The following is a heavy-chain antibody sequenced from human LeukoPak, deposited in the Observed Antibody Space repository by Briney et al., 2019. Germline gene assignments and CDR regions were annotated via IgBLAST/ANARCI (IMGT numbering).Heavy chain of an antibody. Sequence: EASVKVSCKASGYTFTNYDINWVRQATGQGLEWMGWMNPNSVNTGYAQKFQGRVTITRNTSISTAYMELSSLRSEDTAVYYCARDQCERRMWGATKCNWFDPWGQGTLVTVSS. J-gene: IGHJ5*02. D-gene: IGHD1-26*01. V-gene: IGHV1-8*03. CDR1: GYTFTNYD. CDR2: MNPNSVNT. CDR3: ARDQCERRMWGATKCNWFDP.